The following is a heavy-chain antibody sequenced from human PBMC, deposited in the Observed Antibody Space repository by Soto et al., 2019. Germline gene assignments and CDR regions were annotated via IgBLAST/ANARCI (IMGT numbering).Heavy chain of an antibody. D-gene: IGHD1-7*01. V-gene: IGHV6-1*01. CDR1: GDSVSSNSAA. J-gene: IGHJ6*02. CDR2: TYYRSKWYN. Sequence: SQTLSLTCAISGDSVSSNSAAWNWIRQSPSKGLEWLGRTYYRSKWYNDYAVSVKSRITINPDTSKNQFSLQLNSVTPEDTAVYYCARVESPGTTPDYGMDVWGQGTTVTVSS. CDR3: ARVESPGTTPDYGMDV.